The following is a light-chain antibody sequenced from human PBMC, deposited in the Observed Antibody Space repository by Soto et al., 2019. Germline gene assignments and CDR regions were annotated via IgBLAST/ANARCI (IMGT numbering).Light chain of an antibody. V-gene: IGKV1-27*01. CDR3: QNYYSAPRT. CDR1: QGISNY. Sequence: DIQMTQSPSSLSASVGDRVTITCRASQGISNYLAWYQQKPGKVPELLIYGASTLQPGVPSRFTGSGSGTDFALTISSLQPEDIATYYCQNYYSAPRTFGQGNKVEL. CDR2: GAS. J-gene: IGKJ1*01.